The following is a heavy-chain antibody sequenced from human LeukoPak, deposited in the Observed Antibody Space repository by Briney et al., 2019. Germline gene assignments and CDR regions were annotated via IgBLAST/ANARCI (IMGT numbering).Heavy chain of an antibody. CDR2: NSGSGGST. Sequence: PGGSLRLSCAASAFSFSNFAMSWVRQAPGKGLEWVSGNSGSGGSTYYADSVKGRFTISRDNSKNTLYLEMSSLRAEDTAVYYCTKGTTVTTLGAFDIWGQGTMVTVSS. CDR1: AFSFSNFA. V-gene: IGHV3-23*01. J-gene: IGHJ3*02. CDR3: TKGTTVTTLGAFDI. D-gene: IGHD4-17*01.